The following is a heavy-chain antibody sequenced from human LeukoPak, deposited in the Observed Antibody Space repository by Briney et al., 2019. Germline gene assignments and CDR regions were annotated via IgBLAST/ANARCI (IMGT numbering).Heavy chain of an antibody. CDR2: ISAYNGNT. J-gene: IGHJ5*02. Sequence: GASVKVSCKASGYTFTSYGISWVRQAPGQGLEWMGWISAYNGNTNYAQKLQGRVTMTTDTSTSTAYMELRSLRSDDTAVYYCARAFERSGSSALAWFDPWGQGTLVTVSS. D-gene: IGHD2-2*01. CDR1: GYTFTSYG. V-gene: IGHV1-18*01. CDR3: ARAFERSGSSALAWFDP.